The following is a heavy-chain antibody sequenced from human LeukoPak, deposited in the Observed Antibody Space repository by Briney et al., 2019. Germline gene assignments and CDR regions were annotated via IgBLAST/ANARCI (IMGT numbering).Heavy chain of an antibody. CDR2: IYYSGST. J-gene: IGHJ6*02. Sequence: SETLSLTCTVSGGSISNYYWSWIRQPPGKGLEWIGYIYYSGSTNYNPSLKSRVTISVDTSKNQFSLKLSSVTAADTAVYYCARENHYYYYGMDVWGQGTTVTVSS. CDR3: ARENHYYYYGMDV. CDR1: GGSISNYY. V-gene: IGHV4-59*01.